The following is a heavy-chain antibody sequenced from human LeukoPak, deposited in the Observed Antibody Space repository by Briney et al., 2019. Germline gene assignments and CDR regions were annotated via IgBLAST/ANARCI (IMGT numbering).Heavy chain of an antibody. J-gene: IGHJ4*02. CDR2: IIPIFGTA. D-gene: IGHD6-13*01. Sequence: SVKVSCKASGGTFSSYAISWVRQAPGQGHEWMGGIIPIFGTANYAEKLQGRVTITADESTSTAYMELSSLRSEDTAVYYCARDAPPSSWDPFDYWGQGTLVTVSS. CDR3: ARDAPPSSWDPFDY. CDR1: GGTFSSYA. V-gene: IGHV1-69*01.